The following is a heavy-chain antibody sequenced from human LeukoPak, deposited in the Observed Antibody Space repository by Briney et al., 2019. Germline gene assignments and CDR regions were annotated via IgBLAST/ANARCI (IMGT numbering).Heavy chain of an antibody. CDR2: IYYSGST. D-gene: IGHD2-15*01. CDR1: GGSVSSGSYY. CDR3: ARALGYCSGGSCHEDWFDP. V-gene: IGHV4-61*01. J-gene: IGHJ5*02. Sequence: SETLSLTCTVSGGSVSSGSYYWSWIRQPPGKGLEWIGYIYYSGSTNYNPSLKSRVTISVDTSKNQFSLKLSSVTAADTAVYYCARALGYCSGGSCHEDWFDPWGQGTLVTVSS.